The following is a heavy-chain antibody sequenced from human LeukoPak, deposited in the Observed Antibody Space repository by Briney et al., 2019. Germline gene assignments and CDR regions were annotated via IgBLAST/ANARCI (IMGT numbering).Heavy chain of an antibody. D-gene: IGHD3-22*01. J-gene: IGHJ4*02. V-gene: IGHV3-9*01. CDR1: GFTFDDYA. CDR3: AKDIDPNYYDCSLDY. Sequence: GGSLRLSCAASGFTFDDYAMHWVRQAPGKGLEWVSGISWNSGSIGYADSVKGRFTISRDNAKNSLYLQMNSLRAEDTALYYCAKDIDPNYYDCSLDYWGQGTLVTVSS. CDR2: ISWNSGSI.